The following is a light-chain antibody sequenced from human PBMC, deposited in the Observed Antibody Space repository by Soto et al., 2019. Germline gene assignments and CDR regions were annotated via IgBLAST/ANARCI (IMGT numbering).Light chain of an antibody. Sequence: QSALTQPASVSGSPGQSITISCTGTSSDVGSYNLVSWYQQHPGKAPKLMIYEGSKRPSGVSNRFSGSKSGNTASLTISGIQAEDEADYYCCSSAGSSTVVFGGGTKLTVL. CDR3: CSSAGSSTVV. V-gene: IGLV2-23*01. CDR2: EGS. J-gene: IGLJ2*01. CDR1: SSDVGSYNL.